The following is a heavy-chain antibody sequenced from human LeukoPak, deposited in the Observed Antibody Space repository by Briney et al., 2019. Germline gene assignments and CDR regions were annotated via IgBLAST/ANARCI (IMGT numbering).Heavy chain of an antibody. V-gene: IGHV3-11*01. CDR2: ISSSGSTI. Sequence: GGSLRLSCAASGFTFSDYYMSWIRQAPGKGLEWVSYISSSGSTIYYADSVKGRFTISRDNAKNSLYLQMNSLRAEDTAVYYCARDTIIISTKPYSSSYYMDVWGKGTTVTVSS. D-gene: IGHD6-13*01. J-gene: IGHJ6*03. CDR1: GFTFSDYY. CDR3: ARDTIIISTKPYSSSYYMDV.